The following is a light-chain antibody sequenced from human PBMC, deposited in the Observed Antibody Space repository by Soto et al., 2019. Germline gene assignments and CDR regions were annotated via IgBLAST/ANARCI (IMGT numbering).Light chain of an antibody. CDR1: SSNIGAGYD. CDR2: GNS. Sequence: QSVLTQPPSVSGAPGQRVTISCTGSSSNIGAGYDVHWYQQLPGTAPKLLIYGNSNRPSGVPDRFSGSKSGTPASLAITGLQAEDEADYYCQSYGSSLSGVVFGGGTKLTVL. CDR3: QSYGSSLSGVV. V-gene: IGLV1-40*01. J-gene: IGLJ2*01.